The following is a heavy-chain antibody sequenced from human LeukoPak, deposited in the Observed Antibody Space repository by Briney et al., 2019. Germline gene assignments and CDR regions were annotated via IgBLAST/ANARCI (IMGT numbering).Heavy chain of an antibody. CDR1: GFPFSMYA. D-gene: IGHD3-22*01. V-gene: IGHV3-23*01. Sequence: PGGSLRLSCAASGFPFSMYAMSWVRQAPGKGLEWVSSISSSGDSTYYKDSVKGRFTISRDNSKNTLYLQMNSLRPEDMATYYCTKDRPNYHESNGHYYRRDGDYWGQGTLVTVSS. J-gene: IGHJ4*02. CDR3: TKDRPNYHESNGHYYRRDGDY. CDR2: ISSSGDST.